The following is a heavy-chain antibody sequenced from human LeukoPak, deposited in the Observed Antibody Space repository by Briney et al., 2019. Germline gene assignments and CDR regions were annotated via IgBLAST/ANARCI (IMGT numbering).Heavy chain of an antibody. CDR3: ARGRGCSSTSCYALFDY. J-gene: IGHJ4*02. V-gene: IGHV4-34*01. CDR1: GGSFSGYY. CDR2: INHSGST. D-gene: IGHD2-2*01. Sequence: PSETLSLTCAVYGGSFSGYYWSWLRQPPGKGLEWIGEINHSGSTNYNPSLKSRVTISVDTSKNQFSLKLSSVTAADTAVYYCARGRGCSSTSCYALFDYWGQGTLVTVSS.